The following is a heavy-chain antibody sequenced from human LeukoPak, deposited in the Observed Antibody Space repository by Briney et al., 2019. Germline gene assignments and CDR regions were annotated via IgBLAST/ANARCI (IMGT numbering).Heavy chain of an antibody. CDR3: AREVADYGGYYYYHYMDV. CDR2: IYTSGSN. CDR1: GGSISSYY. J-gene: IGHJ6*03. D-gene: IGHD4-23*01. Sequence: PSETLSLTCTVSGGSISSYYWSWIRQPAGKGLEWIGRIYTSGSNNYNPSLKSRVTMSVDTSKNQFSLKLSSVTAADTAMYYCAREVADYGGYYYYHYMDVWGKGTTVTISS. V-gene: IGHV4-4*07.